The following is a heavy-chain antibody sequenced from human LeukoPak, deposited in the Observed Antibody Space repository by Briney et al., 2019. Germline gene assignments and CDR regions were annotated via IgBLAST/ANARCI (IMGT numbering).Heavy chain of an antibody. CDR2: VSFDGSNK. V-gene: IGHV3-33*01. CDR3: ARAGRGWFGSMDV. J-gene: IGHJ6*02. D-gene: IGHD3-10*01. Sequence: GSLILSCAASGFTFSSNGMHWVRQAPGKGLEWVAVVSFDGSNKYFEDSVKGRFSISRDNSRNTLYLQMNSLRAEDTAVYYCARAGRGWFGSMDVWGQGTTVTVSS. CDR1: GFTFSSNG.